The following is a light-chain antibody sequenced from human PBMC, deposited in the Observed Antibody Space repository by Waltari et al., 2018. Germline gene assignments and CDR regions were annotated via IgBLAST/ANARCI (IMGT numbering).Light chain of an antibody. CDR3: QQYNSYSLLT. CDR1: QSISNW. Sequence: VGDRFTITCRASQSISNWLAWYQQKPGKAPKLLIYKASTLESGVPSRFSGSGSGTEFTLTISSLQPDDFATYYCQQYNSYSLLTFGGGTKVEIK. CDR2: KAS. J-gene: IGKJ4*01. V-gene: IGKV1-5*03.